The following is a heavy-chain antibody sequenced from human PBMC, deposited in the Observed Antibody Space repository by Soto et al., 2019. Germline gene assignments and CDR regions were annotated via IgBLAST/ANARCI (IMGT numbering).Heavy chain of an antibody. CDR1: GFTFGDYW. CDR3: ATAEVDY. CDR2: MTGDGRTT. V-gene: IGHV3-74*03. Sequence: GGSLRLSCAASGFTFGDYWMRWVRQPPGKGPEWVSRMTGDGRTTQYADSVKGRFTASRDNAKSTLYLQMNSLRAEDTAVYYCATAEVDYWGPGTLVTVS. J-gene: IGHJ4*02.